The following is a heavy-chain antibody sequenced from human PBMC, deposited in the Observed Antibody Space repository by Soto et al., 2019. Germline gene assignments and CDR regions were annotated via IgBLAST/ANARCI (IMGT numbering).Heavy chain of an antibody. V-gene: IGHV3-23*01. CDR2: VTGSGESA. Sequence: PVGSLRLSCGGSGFTFSSYAMSWVRQAPGKGLKWVSGVTGSGESAYYADSVKGRFSISRDNSKKTLYLQMESLRAEDTAVYFCAKDQWFYDNVWGSLRYPYYFDLWGQGTQVTVSS. J-gene: IGHJ4*02. CDR1: GFTFSSYA. CDR3: AKDQWFYDNVWGSLRYPYYFDL. D-gene: IGHD3-16*01.